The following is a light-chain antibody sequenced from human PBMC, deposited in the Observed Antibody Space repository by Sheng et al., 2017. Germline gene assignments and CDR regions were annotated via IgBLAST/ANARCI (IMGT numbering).Light chain of an antibody. Sequence: EIVMTQSPATLSVSPGERATLSCRASQSVSDNLAWYQQKPGQAPRLLIYGASTRATGIPARFRGSGSGTEFTLNISRLEPEDFAVYYCQQYGSSPVTFGGGTKVEIK. CDR2: GAS. CDR1: QSVSDN. CDR3: QQYGSSPVT. V-gene: IGKV3-15*01. J-gene: IGKJ4*01.